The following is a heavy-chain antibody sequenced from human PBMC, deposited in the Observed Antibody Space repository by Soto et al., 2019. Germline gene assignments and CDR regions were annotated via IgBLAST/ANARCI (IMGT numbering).Heavy chain of an antibody. D-gene: IGHD1-26*01. CDR3: AKDKWELLAYYFDY. CDR2: ISWNSGSI. J-gene: IGHJ4*02. V-gene: IGHV3-9*01. CDR1: GFTFDDYA. Sequence: EVQLVESGGGLVQPGRSLRLSCAASGFTFDDYAMHWVRQAPGKGLEWVSGISWNSGSIGYADSVKGRFTISRDNAKNSLYLQMNSLRAEDTALYYCAKDKWELLAYYFDYWGQGTLVTVSS.